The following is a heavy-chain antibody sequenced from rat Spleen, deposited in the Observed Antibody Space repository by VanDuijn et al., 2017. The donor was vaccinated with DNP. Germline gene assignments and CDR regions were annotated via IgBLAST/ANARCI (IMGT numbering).Heavy chain of an antibody. CDR1: GFIFSDYA. V-gene: IGHV5S10*01. D-gene: IGHD1-11*01. CDR2: IIYDGSST. Sequence: EVQLVESGGGLVRPGNSLRLSCAASGFIFSDYAMAWVRQSPKMGLEWVATIIYDGSSTFYRDSWTGRFTISRDFAKSTLYLQMDSLRSEDSATYYCTTRGIYGGYDYWGQGVMVTVSS. CDR3: TTRGIYGGYDY. J-gene: IGHJ2*01.